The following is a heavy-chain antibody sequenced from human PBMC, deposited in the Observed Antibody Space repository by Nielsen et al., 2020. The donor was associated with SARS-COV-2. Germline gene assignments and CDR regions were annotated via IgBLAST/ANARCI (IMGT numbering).Heavy chain of an antibody. CDR3: AFVGLVEGAYYMDV. CDR2: IYWDDDK. J-gene: IGHJ6*03. D-gene: IGHD2-15*01. Sequence: SGPTLAKPTQTLTLTCTFSGFSLSTSGVGVGWIRQPPGKALEWLALIYWDDDKRYSPSLKSRLTITKDTSKNQVVLTMTNMDPVDTATYYCAFVGLVEGAYYMDVWGKGTTVTVSS. CDR1: GFSLSTSGVG. V-gene: IGHV2-5*02.